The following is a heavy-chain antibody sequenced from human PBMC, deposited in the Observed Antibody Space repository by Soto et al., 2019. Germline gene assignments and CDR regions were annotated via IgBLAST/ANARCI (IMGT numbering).Heavy chain of an antibody. J-gene: IGHJ4*02. V-gene: IGHV3-30*18. CDR2: VSYDAGYK. CDR3: AKVSISKSSAVTFDS. D-gene: IGHD2-15*01. Sequence: QVQLVESGGGMVQPGRSLRLSCTVSGFIFSTYDMHWVRQAPIKGLEWVAVVSYDAGYKNYADSVKGRFTISRDNSKNTLYLQMNGLRPEDTALYYCAKVSISKSSAVTFDSWGQGTLVTVSS. CDR1: GFIFSTYD.